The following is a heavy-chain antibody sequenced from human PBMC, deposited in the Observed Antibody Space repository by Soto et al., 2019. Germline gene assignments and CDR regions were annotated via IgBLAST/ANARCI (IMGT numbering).Heavy chain of an antibody. D-gene: IGHD4-4*01. CDR1: GGSISSGGYY. CDR2: IYYSGST. CDR3: ARAHDYSNYDNWFDP. Sequence: PSETLSLTCTVSGGSISSGGYYWSWIRQHPGKGLEWIGYIYYSGSTYYNPSLKSRVTISVDTSKNQFSLKLSSVTAADTAVYYCARAHDYSNYDNWFDPWGQGTLVTVSS. V-gene: IGHV4-31*03. J-gene: IGHJ5*02.